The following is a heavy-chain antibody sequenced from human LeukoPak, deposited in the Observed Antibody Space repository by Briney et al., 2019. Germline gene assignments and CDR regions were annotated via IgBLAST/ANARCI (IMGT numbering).Heavy chain of an antibody. CDR1: GGSISSYY. J-gene: IGHJ4*02. D-gene: IGHD4-23*01. CDR3: ASSDGGNEDQYYFDY. V-gene: IGHV4-4*07. Sequence: SETLSLTCTVSGGSISSYYWSWIRQPAGKGLEWIGRIYTSGSTNYNPSLKSRVTISVDTSKNQFSLKLSSVTAADTAVYYCASSDGGNEDQYYFDYWGQGTLVTVSS. CDR2: IYTSGST.